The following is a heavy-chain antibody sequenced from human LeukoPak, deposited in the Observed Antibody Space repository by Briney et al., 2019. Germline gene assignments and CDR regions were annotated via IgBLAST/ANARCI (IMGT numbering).Heavy chain of an antibody. Sequence: GGSLRLSCAASGFTFSSYWMHWVRQAPGKGLVWVSRINSDGSSTSYADSVKGRFTISRDNAKNTLYLQMNSLRAEDTAVYYCAREGSGWYAGDYWGQGTLVTVSS. J-gene: IGHJ4*02. CDR1: GFTFSSYW. D-gene: IGHD6-19*01. CDR2: INSDGSST. CDR3: AREGSGWYAGDY. V-gene: IGHV3-74*01.